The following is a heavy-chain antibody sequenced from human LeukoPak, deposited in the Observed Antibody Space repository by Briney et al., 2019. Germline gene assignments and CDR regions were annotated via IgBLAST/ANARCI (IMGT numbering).Heavy chain of an antibody. V-gene: IGHV3-53*01. Sequence: PGGSLRLSCVASGFIVSNNYMSWVRQAPGKGLEWVSVLYNAGSTYYAESVKGRFTISRDNSKNTLYLQMYNLRAEDTGVYYCASLKGLFVYFDYWGQGILVTVYS. CDR3: ASLKGLFVYFDY. D-gene: IGHD3-22*01. CDR1: GFIVSNNY. CDR2: LYNAGST. J-gene: IGHJ4*02.